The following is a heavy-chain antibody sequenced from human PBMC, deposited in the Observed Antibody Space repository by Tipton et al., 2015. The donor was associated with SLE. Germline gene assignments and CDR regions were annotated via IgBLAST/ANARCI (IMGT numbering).Heavy chain of an antibody. Sequence: TLSLTCTVSGGSISSYYWSWIRQPPGKGLEWIGYIYYSGSTNYNPSLNSRVTISVDTSKNQFSLKLSSVTAADTAVYYCARTEVGGYSHDAFDLWGHGTMVTVSS. CDR1: GGSISSYY. D-gene: IGHD6-25*01. V-gene: IGHV4-59*08. J-gene: IGHJ3*01. CDR2: IYYSGST. CDR3: ARTEVGGYSHDAFDL.